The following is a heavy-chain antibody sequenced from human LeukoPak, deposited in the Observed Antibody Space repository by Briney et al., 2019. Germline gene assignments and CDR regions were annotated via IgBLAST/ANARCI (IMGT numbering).Heavy chain of an antibody. CDR2: IIPIFGTA. J-gene: IGHJ3*02. V-gene: IGHV1-69*05. D-gene: IGHD3-10*02. CDR1: GGTLSSYA. Sequence: SVNVSCKASGGTLSSYAISRVRQAPRHAREWMGGIIPIFGTANYAQKFQGRVTITTDESTSTAYMELSSLRSEDTAVYYCARVVRGPDAFDIWGQGTMVTVSS. CDR3: ARVVRGPDAFDI.